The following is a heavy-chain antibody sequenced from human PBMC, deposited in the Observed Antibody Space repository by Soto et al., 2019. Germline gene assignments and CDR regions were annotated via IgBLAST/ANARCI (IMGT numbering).Heavy chain of an antibody. V-gene: IGHV3-23*01. CDR1: GLTFSYFA. Sequence: EVQLLESGGGLVQPGGSLRLSCAVSGLTFSYFAMSWVRQAPGKGLEWVSAIRGSGGITYYADSLKGRFTISRDNSKNTLFLQMNSLRAEDTAVYYCALLGRSGSGRPYYYGMDVWGQGTTVTVSS. CDR2: IRGSGGIT. D-gene: IGHD3-10*01. J-gene: IGHJ6*02. CDR3: ALLGRSGSGRPYYYGMDV.